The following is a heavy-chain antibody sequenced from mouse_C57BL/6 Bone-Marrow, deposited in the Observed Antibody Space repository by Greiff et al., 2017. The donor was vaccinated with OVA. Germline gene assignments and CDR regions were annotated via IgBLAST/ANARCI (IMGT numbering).Heavy chain of an antibody. J-gene: IGHJ3*01. CDR3: ARGWFAY. Sequence: QVQLQQSGAELARPGASVKMSCKASGYTFTSYTMHWVQQRPGQGLEWIGYINPSSGYTKYNQKFKDKATLTADKSSSTAYMQLSSLTSEDSAVYYCARGWFAYWGQGTLVTVSA. CDR1: GYTFTSYT. CDR2: INPSSGYT. V-gene: IGHV1-4*01.